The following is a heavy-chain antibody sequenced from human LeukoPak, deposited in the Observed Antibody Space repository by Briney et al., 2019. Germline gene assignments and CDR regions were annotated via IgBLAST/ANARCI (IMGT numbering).Heavy chain of an antibody. V-gene: IGHV3-48*01. CDR3: AQDRYYYEIRGYYRLGY. D-gene: IGHD3-22*01. Sequence: PGGSLRLSCAASGFTFSSYSMTWVRQAPGKGLEWVSYISSSGGTIYYADSVKGRFSISRDNAKNSLYLQMNILRVEDTAFYYCAQDRYYYEIRGYYRLGYWGQGTLVTVSS. CDR2: ISSSGGTI. CDR1: GFTFSSYS. J-gene: IGHJ4*02.